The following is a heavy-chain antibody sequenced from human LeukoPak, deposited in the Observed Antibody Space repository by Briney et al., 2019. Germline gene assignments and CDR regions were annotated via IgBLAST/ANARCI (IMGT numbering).Heavy chain of an antibody. CDR3: ARGPRYYYDSSGYQPSFDY. CDR2: IIPILGIA. CDR1: GGTFSSYA. D-gene: IGHD3-22*01. Sequence: GASVKVSCKASGGTFSSYAISGVRQAPGQGLEWIGRIIPILGIANYAQKFQGRVTITADKSTSTAYMELSSLRSEDTAVYYCARGPRYYYDSSGYQPSFDYWGQGTLVTVSS. V-gene: IGHV1-69*04. J-gene: IGHJ4*02.